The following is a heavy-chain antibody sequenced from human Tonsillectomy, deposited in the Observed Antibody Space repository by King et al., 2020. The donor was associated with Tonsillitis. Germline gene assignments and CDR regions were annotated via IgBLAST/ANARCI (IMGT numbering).Heavy chain of an antibody. J-gene: IGHJ4*02. V-gene: IGHV6-1*01. Sequence: VQLQQSGPGLVKPSQTLSLTCAVSGDSVSSNSAAWDWIRQSPSRGLEWLGRTYYRSKWYNDYAVSVNSRITINPDTSKNQFSLQLNSVTPEDTAVYFCERGNYGSGGHYADGRYYFDYWGQGTPVTVSS. CDR1: GDSVSSNSAA. CDR2: TYYRSKWYN. CDR3: ERGNYGSGGHYADGRYYFDY. D-gene: IGHD3-10*01.